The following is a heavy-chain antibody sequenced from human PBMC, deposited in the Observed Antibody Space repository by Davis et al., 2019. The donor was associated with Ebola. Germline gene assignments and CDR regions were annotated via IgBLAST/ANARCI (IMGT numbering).Heavy chain of an antibody. CDR1: GYSISSGYY. CDR2: IYYSGST. CDR3: ARPAGDY. V-gene: IGHV4-38-2*02. J-gene: IGHJ4*02. Sequence: MPSETLSLTCTVSGYSISSGYYWGWIRQPPGKGLEWIGSIYYSGSTYYNPSLKSRVTISVDTSKNQFSLKLSSVTAADTAVYYCARPAGDYWGQGSLVTVSS.